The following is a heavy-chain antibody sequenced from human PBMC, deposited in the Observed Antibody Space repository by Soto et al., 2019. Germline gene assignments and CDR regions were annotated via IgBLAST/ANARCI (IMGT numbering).Heavy chain of an antibody. D-gene: IGHD6-13*01. J-gene: IGHJ4*02. CDR2: ISYDGSNK. Sequence: QVQLVESGGGVVQPGRSLRLSCAASGFTFSSYGMHWVRQAPGKGLAWVAVISYDGSNKYYADSVKGRFTISRDNSKNTLYLQMNSLRAEDTAVYYCAKEYGSSSVSPDFDYWGQGTLVTVSS. V-gene: IGHV3-30*18. CDR1: GFTFSSYG. CDR3: AKEYGSSSVSPDFDY.